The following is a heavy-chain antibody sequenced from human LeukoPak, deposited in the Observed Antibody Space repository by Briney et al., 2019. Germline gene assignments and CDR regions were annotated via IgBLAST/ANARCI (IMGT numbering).Heavy chain of an antibody. D-gene: IGHD3-10*01. V-gene: IGHV4-34*01. CDR1: GGSFSGYY. CDR3: ARGYGSGSRGYYFDY. Sequence: SETLSLTCAVYGGSFSGYYWSWIRQAPGKGLEWIGEINHSGSNNYNPSLKSRVTILVERSKYKFYLKLSSVTAADTVVYYWARGYGSGSRGYYFDYWGQGTLVTVSS. CDR2: INHSGSN. J-gene: IGHJ4*02.